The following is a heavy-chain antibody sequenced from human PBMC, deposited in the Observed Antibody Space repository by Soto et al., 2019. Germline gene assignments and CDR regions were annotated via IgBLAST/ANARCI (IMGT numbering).Heavy chain of an antibody. Sequence: QLQLQESGPGLVKPSETLSLTCTVSGGSISTSSYYWGWIRQPPGKGLGWIGSIYYSGSTYYNPALKSRITISVDTSKNQFSLQLSSVTAADTAVYYGARHQSQSSSYVDPWGQGTLVTVSS. V-gene: IGHV4-39*01. CDR3: ARHQSQSSSYVDP. D-gene: IGHD6-13*01. J-gene: IGHJ5*02. CDR1: GGSISTSSYY. CDR2: IYYSGST.